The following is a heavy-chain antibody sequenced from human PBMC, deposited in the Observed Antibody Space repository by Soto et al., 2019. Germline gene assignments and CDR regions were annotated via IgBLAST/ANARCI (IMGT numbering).Heavy chain of an antibody. V-gene: IGHV3-30*18. CDR3: AKEGSSSQYYYYGMDV. CDR2: ISYDGSNK. J-gene: IGHJ6*02. Sequence: QSGGSLRLSCAASGFTFSSYGMHWVRQAPGKGLEWVAVISYDGSNKYYADSVKGRFTISRDNSKNTLYLQMNSLRAEDTAVYYCAKEGSSSQYYYYGMDVWGQGTTVTVSS. D-gene: IGHD6-6*01. CDR1: GFTFSSYG.